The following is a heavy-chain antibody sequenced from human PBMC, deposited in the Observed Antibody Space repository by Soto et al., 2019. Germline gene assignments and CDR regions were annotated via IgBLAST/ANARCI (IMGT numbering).Heavy chain of an antibody. Sequence: QVQLVESGGGLVKPGGSPRLSCAASGFTFSDYYMSWIRQAPGKGLEWVSYISSSGTAIYYADSVKGRFTISRDNAKNSLYLQMNSLRAEDTAVYYCARLAAVGVYYFDYGGQGTLVTVSS. D-gene: IGHD6-13*01. CDR1: GFTFSDYY. V-gene: IGHV3-11*01. CDR3: ARLAAVGVYYFDY. CDR2: ISSSGTAI. J-gene: IGHJ4*02.